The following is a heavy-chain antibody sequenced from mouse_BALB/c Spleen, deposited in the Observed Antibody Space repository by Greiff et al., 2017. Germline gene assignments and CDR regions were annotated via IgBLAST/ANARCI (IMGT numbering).Heavy chain of an antibody. D-gene: IGHD1-1*01. Sequence: EVKLMESGGGLVQPGGSRKLSCAASGFTFSSYGMHWVRQAPGKGLEWVAYISSGSSTIYYADKVKGRFTISRDNPKNTLFLQMTRLRSEDTAMYYCARSITAVVARGFAYWGQGTLVTVSA. CDR3: ARSITAVVARGFAY. J-gene: IGHJ3*01. CDR1: GFTFSSYG. V-gene: IGHV5-17*02. CDR2: ISSGSSTI.